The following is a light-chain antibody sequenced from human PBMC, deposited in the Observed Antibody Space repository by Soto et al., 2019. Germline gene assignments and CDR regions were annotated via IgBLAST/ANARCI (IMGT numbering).Light chain of an antibody. CDR1: QSVSSEK. J-gene: IGKJ4*01. Sequence: EIVLTQSPATLSLSPGERASLSCRASQSVSSEKLAWYQQKPGQALRLLIFGASGRATGIPERFSGSGSGTDFSLTISRLEPADSAVYYCQQYGSSLLTFGGGTKVEIK. CDR3: QQYGSSLLT. CDR2: GAS. V-gene: IGKV3-20*01.